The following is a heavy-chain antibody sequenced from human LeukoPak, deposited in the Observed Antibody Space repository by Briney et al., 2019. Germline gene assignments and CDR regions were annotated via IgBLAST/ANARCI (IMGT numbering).Heavy chain of an antibody. D-gene: IGHD6-13*01. CDR1: GFTFSSYG. CDR3: ANSPKGSWQFDY. Sequence: GGSLRLSCAASGFTFSSYGLHWVRQAPGKGLEWVAVISYDGRTQFYAGSVKGRFTISRDNSKNTLCLQMNSLRTEDTAVYYCANSPKGSWQFDYWGQGTLVTVSS. J-gene: IGHJ4*02. CDR2: ISYDGRTQ. V-gene: IGHV3-30*18.